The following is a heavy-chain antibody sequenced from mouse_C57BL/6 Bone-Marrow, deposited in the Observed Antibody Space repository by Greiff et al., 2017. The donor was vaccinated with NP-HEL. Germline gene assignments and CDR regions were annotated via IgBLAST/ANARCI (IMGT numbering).Heavy chain of an antibody. D-gene: IGHD1-1*01. CDR3: AIRYYGSSDYYAMDY. J-gene: IGHJ4*01. CDR2: IHPSDSDT. Sequence: QVQLQQPGAELVKPGASVKVSCKASGYTFTSYWMHWVKQRPGQGLEWIGRIHPSDSDTTYNQKFKGKATLTVDKSSSTAYMQLISLTSEDSAVYYCAIRYYGSSDYYAMDYWGQGTSVTVSS. V-gene: IGHV1-74*01. CDR1: GYTFTSYW.